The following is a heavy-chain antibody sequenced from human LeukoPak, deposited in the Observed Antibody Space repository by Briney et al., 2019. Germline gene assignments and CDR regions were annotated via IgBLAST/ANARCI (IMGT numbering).Heavy chain of an antibody. D-gene: IGHD4-17*01. V-gene: IGHV3-74*01. J-gene: IGHJ3*02. CDR3: ARDAGYGDEDAFDI. Sequence: GGSLRLSCAASGFTFSNFWMHWVRQAPGKGLVWVALIYGDGSFTRYADSVKGRFTISRDNAKNTVYLQMNSLRVEDTAVYYCARDAGYGDEDAFDIWGQGTMVTVSS. CDR1: GFTFSNFW. CDR2: IYGDGSFT.